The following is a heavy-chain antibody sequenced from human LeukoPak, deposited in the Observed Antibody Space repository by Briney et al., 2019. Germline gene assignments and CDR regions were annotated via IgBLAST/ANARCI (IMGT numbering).Heavy chain of an antibody. CDR3: AKDSSSSGRGDY. CDR2: INPNSGGT. Sequence: ASVKVSCKASGYTFTGYYMHWVRQAPGQGLEWMGWINPNSGGTNYAQKFQGRVTMTRDTSISTAYMELSRLRSDDTAVYYCAKDSSSSGRGDYWGQGTLVTVSS. V-gene: IGHV1-2*02. J-gene: IGHJ4*02. CDR1: GYTFTGYY. D-gene: IGHD6-6*01.